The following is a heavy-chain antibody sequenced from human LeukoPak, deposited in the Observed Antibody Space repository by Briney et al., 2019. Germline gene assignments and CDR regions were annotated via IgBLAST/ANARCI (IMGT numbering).Heavy chain of an antibody. CDR1: GYSISSGYY. J-gene: IGHJ5*02. CDR3: ASVSVSGWFDP. CDR2: IYHTGTT. V-gene: IGHV4-38-2*02. Sequence: PETLSLTCSVSGYSISSGYYWGWIRHPPGKGLEWIGSIYHTGTTYYNPSLQSRVIMSVDTSKNQFSLKLSSVTAADTAVYYCASVSVSGWFDPWGQGTLVTVSS. D-gene: IGHD3-10*01.